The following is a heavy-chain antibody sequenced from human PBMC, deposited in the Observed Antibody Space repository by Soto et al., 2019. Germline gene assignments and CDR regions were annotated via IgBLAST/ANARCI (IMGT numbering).Heavy chain of an antibody. CDR2: IWYDGSNK. CDR1: GFTFSSYG. V-gene: IGHV3-33*01. D-gene: IGHD4-4*01. CDR3: ARDESVTPFMGPPCSSYGMVV. Sequence: GGSLRLSCAASGFTFSSYGMHWVRQAPGKGLEWVAVIWYDGSNKYYADSVKGRFTISRDNSKNTLYLQMNSLRAEDTAVYYCARDESVTPFMGPPCSSYGMVVCCHGPKVTVSS. J-gene: IGHJ6*02.